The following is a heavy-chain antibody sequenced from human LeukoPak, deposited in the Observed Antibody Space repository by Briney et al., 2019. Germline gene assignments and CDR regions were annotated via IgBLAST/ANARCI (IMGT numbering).Heavy chain of an antibody. J-gene: IGHJ6*03. V-gene: IGHV1-2*02. D-gene: IGHD3-22*01. CDR1: GYTFTGYY. Sequence: ASVKVSCKASGYTFTGYYMHWVRQAPGQGLEWMGWINPNSGGTNYAQKFQGRVTMTRDTSISTACMELSSLRSEDTAVYYCARGLAPYSYEYSGHDPYYYYNMDVWGKGTTVIISS. CDR2: INPNSGGT. CDR3: ARGLAPYSYEYSGHDPYYYYNMDV.